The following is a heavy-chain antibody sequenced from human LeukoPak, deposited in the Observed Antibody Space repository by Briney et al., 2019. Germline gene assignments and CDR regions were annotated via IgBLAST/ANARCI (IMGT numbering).Heavy chain of an antibody. CDR2: IYPGDSDT. CDR3: ARRRPAHMVRGVIPWFDP. J-gene: IGHJ5*02. Sequence: GESLKISCQTSGYSFANSWVGWVRQMPGKGLEWMGIIYPGDSDTRYSPSFQGQVTISADKSISTAYLQWSSLKASDTAMYYCARRRPAHMVRGVIPWFDPWGQGTLVTVSS. CDR1: GYSFANSW. V-gene: IGHV5-51*01. D-gene: IGHD3-10*01.